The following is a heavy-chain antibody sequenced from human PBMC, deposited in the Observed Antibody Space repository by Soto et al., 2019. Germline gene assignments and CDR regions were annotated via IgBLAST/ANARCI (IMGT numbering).Heavy chain of an antibody. CDR1: GGSLSRSRCH. D-gene: IGHD1-26*01. Sequence: SENFPLPYTVSGGSLSRSRCHCGWIRQPPGKGLEWIASIKYSGTTFYNPSLKSRVTLSVETSKNQFALKLSSVTAAETAVYYCARHGITGSYYDAFDIWGQGTMVT. CDR2: IKYSGTT. CDR3: ARHGITGSYYDAFDI. J-gene: IGHJ3*02. V-gene: IGHV4-39*01.